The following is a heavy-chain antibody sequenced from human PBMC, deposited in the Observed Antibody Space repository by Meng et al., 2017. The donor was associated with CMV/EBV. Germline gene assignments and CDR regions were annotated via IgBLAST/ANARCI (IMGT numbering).Heavy chain of an antibody. CDR3: ARDLRAPWEFWSGYYGPRHYGMDV. CDR1: GGSVSSGSYY. J-gene: IGHJ6*02. V-gene: IGHV4-61*01. Sequence: SETLSLTCTVSGGSVSSGSYYWSWIRQPPGKGLEWIGYIYYSGSTNYNPSLKSRVTISVDTSKNQFSLKLSTVTAADTAVYYCARDLRAPWEFWSGYYGPRHYGMDVWGQGTTVTVSS. CDR2: IYYSGST. D-gene: IGHD3-3*01.